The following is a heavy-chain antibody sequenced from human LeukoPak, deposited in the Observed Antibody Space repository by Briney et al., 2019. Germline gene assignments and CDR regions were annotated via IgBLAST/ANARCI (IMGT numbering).Heavy chain of an antibody. CDR3: ARAVSSGWRHDY. J-gene: IGHJ4*02. V-gene: IGHV4-39*07. CDR2: IYYSGST. D-gene: IGHD6-19*01. CDR1: GGSISSSSYY. Sequence: SETLSLTCTVSGGSISSSSYYWGWIRQPPGKGLEWIGSIYYSGSTYYNPSLKSRVTISVDTSKNQFSLKLSSVTAADTAVYYCARAVSSGWRHDYWGQGTLVTVSS.